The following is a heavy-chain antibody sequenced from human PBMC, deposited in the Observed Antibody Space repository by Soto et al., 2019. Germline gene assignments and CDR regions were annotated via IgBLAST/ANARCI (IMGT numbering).Heavy chain of an antibody. CDR3: ARDDGSGWYSYYYYYMDV. V-gene: IGHV3-23*01. D-gene: IGHD6-19*01. Sequence: ASVKVSCKASGYTFTSYGISWVRQAPGKGLEWVSSISGSGGSTYYADSVKGRFTISRDNAKNSLYLQMNSLRDEDTAVYYCARDDGSGWYSYYYYYMDVWGKGTTVTVSS. J-gene: IGHJ6*03. CDR1: GYTFTSYG. CDR2: ISGSGGST.